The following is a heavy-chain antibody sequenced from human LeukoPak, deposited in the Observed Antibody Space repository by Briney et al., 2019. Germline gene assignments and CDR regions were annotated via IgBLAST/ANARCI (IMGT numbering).Heavy chain of an antibody. J-gene: IGHJ5*01. V-gene: IGHV3-74*01. CDR3: ARDIPHNWFDS. CDR2: IDGDGSGT. Sequence: PGGSLRLSCAASGLTFSGYWVHWVRQAPGSGLVWVSRIDGDGSGTIYADSVKGRFTISRDNAKNTVHLQMNSLRVEDTAVYYCARDIPHNWFDSWGQGILVIVSS. CDR1: GLTFSGYW.